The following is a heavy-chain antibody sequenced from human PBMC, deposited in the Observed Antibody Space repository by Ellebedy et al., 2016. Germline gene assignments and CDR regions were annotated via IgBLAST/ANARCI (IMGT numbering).Heavy chain of an antibody. Sequence: GESLKISCAASGFTFSDYDMHWVRQAPGKGLEWVAVISYDGSNKYYADSVKGRFTISRDNSKNTLYLQMNSLRAEDTAVYYCAGSLLEWLLWGVGGYWGQGTLVTVSS. V-gene: IGHV3-30-3*01. D-gene: IGHD3-3*01. J-gene: IGHJ4*02. CDR2: ISYDGSNK. CDR3: AGSLLEWLLWGVGGY. CDR1: GFTFSDYD.